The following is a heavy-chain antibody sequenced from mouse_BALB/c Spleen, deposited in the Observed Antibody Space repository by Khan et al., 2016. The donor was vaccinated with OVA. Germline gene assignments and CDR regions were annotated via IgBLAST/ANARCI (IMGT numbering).Heavy chain of an antibody. Sequence: QLEESGPGLVKPSQSLSLTCTVTGYSITSDYAWNWIRQFPGNKLEWMGYINYSGGTSYHPSLKSRISITRDTSKNQFFLQLNSVTTEDSATYYCARWFAYWGQGTLVTVS. CDR1: GYSITSDYA. V-gene: IGHV3-2*02. J-gene: IGHJ3*01. CDR3: ARWFAY. CDR2: INYSGGT.